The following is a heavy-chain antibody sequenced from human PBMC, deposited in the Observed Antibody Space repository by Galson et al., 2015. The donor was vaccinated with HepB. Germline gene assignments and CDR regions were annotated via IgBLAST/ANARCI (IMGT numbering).Heavy chain of an antibody. CDR1: GFTFSSYA. V-gene: IGHV3-30*04. CDR3: ARGSSSWFDY. CDR2: ISYDGSNK. J-gene: IGHJ4*02. D-gene: IGHD6-13*01. Sequence: SLRLSCAASGFTFSSYAMHWVRQAPGKGLEWVAVISYDGSNKYYADSVKGRFTISRDNSKNTLYLQMNSLRAEDTAVYYCARGSSSWFDYWGQGTLVTVPP.